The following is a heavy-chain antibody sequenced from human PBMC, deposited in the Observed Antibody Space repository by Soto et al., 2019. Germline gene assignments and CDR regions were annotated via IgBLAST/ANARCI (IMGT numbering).Heavy chain of an antibody. CDR3: ANRDPEGGSLFDY. V-gene: IGHV3-30*18. CDR1: GFTFSSYG. Sequence: GGSLRLSCAASGFTFSSYGMHWVRQAPGKGLEWVAVISYDGSNKYYADSVKGRFTISRDNSKNTLYLQMNSLRAEDTAVYYCANRDPEGGSLFDYWGQGTLVTVSS. D-gene: IGHD1-26*01. J-gene: IGHJ4*02. CDR2: ISYDGSNK.